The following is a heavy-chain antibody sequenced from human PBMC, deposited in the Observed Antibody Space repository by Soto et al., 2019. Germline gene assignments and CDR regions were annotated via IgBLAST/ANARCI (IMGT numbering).Heavy chain of an antibody. V-gene: IGHV4-31*03. CDR1: GGSISSGGYY. D-gene: IGHD3-3*01. Sequence: PSETLSLTCTVSGGSISSGGYYWSWIRQHPGKGLEWIGYIYYSGSTYYNPSLKSRVTISVDTSKNQFSLKLSSVTAADTAVYYFGRDTFFGVFSRVFDIGGKGKMVT. J-gene: IGHJ3*02. CDR2: IYYSGST. CDR3: GRDTFFGVFSRVFDI.